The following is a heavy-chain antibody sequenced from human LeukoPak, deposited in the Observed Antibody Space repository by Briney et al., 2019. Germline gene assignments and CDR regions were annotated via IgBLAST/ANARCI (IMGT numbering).Heavy chain of an antibody. CDR3: ARDSRGAFDY. J-gene: IGHJ4*02. Sequence: GGSLRLSCAASGFTFSSYWMSWVRQAPGEGLEWVANMKQDGSETYYVDSVKGRFTISRDNAKNSLYLQMNSLRAEDTAVYYCARDSRGAFDYWGQGTLVTVSS. CDR1: GFTFSSYW. CDR2: MKQDGSET. V-gene: IGHV3-7*01. D-gene: IGHD3-10*01.